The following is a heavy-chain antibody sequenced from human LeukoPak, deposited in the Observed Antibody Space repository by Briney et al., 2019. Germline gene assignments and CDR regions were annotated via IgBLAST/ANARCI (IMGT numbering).Heavy chain of an antibody. V-gene: IGHV3-30*04. CDR2: ISYDGSNK. D-gene: IGHD6-25*01. Sequence: GGSLRLSCAASGFTFSSYAMHWVRQAPGKGLEWVAVISYDGSNKYYADSVKGRFTISRDNSKNTLYLQMNSLRAEDTAVYYCARDYSSGPDYYYYMDVWGKGTTVTVSS. CDR3: ARDYSSGPDYYYYMDV. J-gene: IGHJ6*03. CDR1: GFTFSSYA.